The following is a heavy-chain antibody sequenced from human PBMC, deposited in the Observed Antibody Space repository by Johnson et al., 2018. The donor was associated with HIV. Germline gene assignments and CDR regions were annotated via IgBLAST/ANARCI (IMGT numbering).Heavy chain of an antibody. CDR1: GFTFSSYS. D-gene: IGHD1-26*01. J-gene: IGHJ3*02. CDR3: AKDAGWSIVGATDGRDAFDI. CDR2: ISYDGSNK. Sequence: QVQLVESGGGVVQPGRSLRLSCAASGFTFSSYSMHWVRQAPGKGLEWVAVISYDGSNKYYVDSVKGRFTISRDNSKNTLYLQMNSLRTEDTAVYYCAKDAGWSIVGATDGRDAFDIWGQGTMVTVSS. V-gene: IGHV3-30*04.